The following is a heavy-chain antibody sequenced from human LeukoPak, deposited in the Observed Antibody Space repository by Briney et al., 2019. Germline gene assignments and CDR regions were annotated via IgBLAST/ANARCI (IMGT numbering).Heavy chain of an antibody. D-gene: IGHD2-2*03. CDR2: INPSGGST. V-gene: IGHV1-46*01. Sequence: ASVKVSCKASGYTFTSYYMHWVRQAPGQGLEWMGTINPSGGSTSYAQKFQGRVTMTRDTSTSTVYMELSSLRSEDTAVYYCARERPGYCSSTSCHHFDYWGQGTLVTVSS. CDR3: ARERPGYCSSTSCHHFDY. J-gene: IGHJ4*02. CDR1: GYTFTSYY.